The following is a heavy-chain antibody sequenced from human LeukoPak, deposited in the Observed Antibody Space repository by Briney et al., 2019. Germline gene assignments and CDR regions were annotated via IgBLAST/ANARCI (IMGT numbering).Heavy chain of an antibody. CDR3: AKDHPDWESSFQY. D-gene: IGHD3-9*01. V-gene: IGHV3-23*01. J-gene: IGHJ4*02. CDR2: IPGGGGST. Sequence: GGSLRLSCAASGFTFSSYAMNWVRQAPGKGLEWVSAIPGGGGSTYYADSVKGRFTISRDNSKNTLYLQMNSLRDEDTAVYYCAKDHPDWESSFQYWGQGTLVTVSS. CDR1: GFTFSSYA.